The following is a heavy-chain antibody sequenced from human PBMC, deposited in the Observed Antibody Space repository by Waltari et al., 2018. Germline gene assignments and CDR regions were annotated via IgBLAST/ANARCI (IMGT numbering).Heavy chain of an antibody. Sequence: QVQLVQSGAEVKKPGSSVKVSCKASGGTFSSYAISWVRQAPGQGLEWMGGIIPILGIANYAQKFQGRVTITADESTSTAYMELSSLRSEDTAVYYCASVGITMVQGVKGLYYYYYYMDVWGKGTTVTVSS. J-gene: IGHJ6*03. V-gene: IGHV1-69*04. CDR3: ASVGITMVQGVKGLYYYYYYMDV. CDR2: IIPILGIA. D-gene: IGHD3-10*01. CDR1: GGTFSSYA.